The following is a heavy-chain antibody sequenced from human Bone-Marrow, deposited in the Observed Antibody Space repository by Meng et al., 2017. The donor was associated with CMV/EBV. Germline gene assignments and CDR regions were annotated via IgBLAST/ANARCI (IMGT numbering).Heavy chain of an antibody. CDR1: GYTFTSDG. D-gene: IGHD3-10*01. Sequence: QVQRVQSGAEVKKPGASVKVSCKASGYTFTSDGISWVRQAPGQGLEWMGWISAYNGNTNYAQKLQGRVTMTTDTSTSTAYMELRSLRSDDTAVYYCVWITMVRGVTGGVGFDPWGQGTLVTVSS. CDR3: VWITMVRGVTGGVGFDP. J-gene: IGHJ5*02. V-gene: IGHV1-18*01. CDR2: ISAYNGNT.